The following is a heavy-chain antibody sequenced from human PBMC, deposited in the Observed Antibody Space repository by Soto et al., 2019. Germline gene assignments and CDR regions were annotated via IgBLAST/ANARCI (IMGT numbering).Heavy chain of an antibody. CDR3: ARLDGNSADYYYGMDV. J-gene: IGHJ6*02. D-gene: IGHD6-19*01. V-gene: IGHV4-39*01. CDR2: MCYSGNT. CDR1: GGSITSLSFC. Sequence: XGTLCLTCTVSGGSITSLSFCWGWIRQPPGKGLAWIGTMCYSGNTYYNPSLQSRVTISVDTSKNQFSLTLSSVTAADTAVYYCARLDGNSADYYYGMDVWGRGTTVTVSS.